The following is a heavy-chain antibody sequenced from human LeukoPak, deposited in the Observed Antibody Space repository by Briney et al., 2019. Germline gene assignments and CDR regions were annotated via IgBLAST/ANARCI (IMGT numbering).Heavy chain of an antibody. CDR2: IYHSGST. CDR3: ARDYSGSYRGYYFDY. D-gene: IGHD1-26*01. Sequence: PSETLSLTCTVSGGSISSGGYYWRWIRQPPGKGLEWIGYIYHSGSTYYNPSLKSRVTISVDRSKNQFSLKLSSVTAADTAVYYCARDYSGSYRGYYFDYWGQGTLVTVSS. V-gene: IGHV4-30-2*01. J-gene: IGHJ4*02. CDR1: GGSISSGGYY.